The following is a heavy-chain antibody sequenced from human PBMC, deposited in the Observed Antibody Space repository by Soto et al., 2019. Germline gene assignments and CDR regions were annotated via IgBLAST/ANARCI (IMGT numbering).Heavy chain of an antibody. CDR1: GFSFSTYA. V-gene: IGHV3-23*01. CDR3: AKVSVVVLAAGDWFDP. Sequence: EVQLLESGGGLVQPGGSLRLSCAASGFSFSTYAMSWVRQAPGKGLAWVSGISGNSGSTYYADSVKGRFTVSRDNSKNTVYLQMNSLRVDDTAVYYCAKVSVVVLAAGDWFDPWGQGTLVTVSS. D-gene: IGHD2-15*01. J-gene: IGHJ5*02. CDR2: ISGNSGST.